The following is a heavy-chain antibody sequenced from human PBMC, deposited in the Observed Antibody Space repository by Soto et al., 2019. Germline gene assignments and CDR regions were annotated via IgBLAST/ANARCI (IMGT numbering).Heavy chain of an antibody. CDR3: ARNKISSSSSAPY. CDR1: GFTFSSYA. D-gene: IGHD6-6*01. Sequence: GGSLRLSCAASGFTFSSYAMSWVRQAPGKGLEWVSAISGSGGSTYYADSVEGRFTISRDNSKNTLYLQMNSLRAEDTAVYYCARNKISSSSSAPYWGQGTLVTVSS. J-gene: IGHJ4*02. CDR2: ISGSGGST. V-gene: IGHV3-23*01.